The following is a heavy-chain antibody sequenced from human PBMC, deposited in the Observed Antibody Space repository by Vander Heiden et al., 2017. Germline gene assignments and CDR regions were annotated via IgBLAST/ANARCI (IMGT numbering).Heavy chain of an antibody. J-gene: IGHJ4*02. V-gene: IGHV3-23*01. CDR1: GFTFSSYA. CDR3: AKGRESRGAYRPFDF. CDR2: ISNSGSST. Sequence: EVLLLESGGGLVQPGESLRLSCAASGFTFSSYAMSWVRQAPGKGLEWVSAISNSGSSTNFADSVKGRFTISRDNSKYTLYLRMNSLRAEDTAVYFCAKGRESRGAYRPFDFWGQGILVTVSS. D-gene: IGHD3-16*01.